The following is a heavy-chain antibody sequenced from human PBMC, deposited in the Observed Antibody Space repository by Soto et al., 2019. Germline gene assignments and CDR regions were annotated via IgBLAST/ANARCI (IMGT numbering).Heavy chain of an antibody. CDR3: AKXGVAYCGGDCYTNWFDP. V-gene: IGHV3-30*18. CDR1: GFTFSIYG. D-gene: IGHD2-21*02. J-gene: IGHJ5*02. Sequence: GGSLRLSCAASGFTFSIYGMHWVRQAPGKGLEWVAVISYDGSNKYYADSVKGRFTISRDNSKNTLYLQMNSLRAEDTAVYYCAKXGVAYCGGDCYTNWFDPWGQGTLVTVSS. CDR2: ISYDGSNK.